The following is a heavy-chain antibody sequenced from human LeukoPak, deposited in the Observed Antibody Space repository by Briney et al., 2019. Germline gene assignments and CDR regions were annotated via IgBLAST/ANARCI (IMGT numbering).Heavy chain of an antibody. CDR1: GFTFSSYA. CDR3: ASGSEQLVQAYFDY. J-gene: IGHJ4*02. Sequence: GGSLRLSCVASGFTFSSYAMNWVRQAPGKGLEWVSAISGSGGSTYYADSVKGRFTISRDNSKNTLYLQVSSLRAEDSAVYYCASGSEQLVQAYFDYWGQGTLVTVSS. D-gene: IGHD6-13*01. CDR2: ISGSGGST. V-gene: IGHV3-23*01.